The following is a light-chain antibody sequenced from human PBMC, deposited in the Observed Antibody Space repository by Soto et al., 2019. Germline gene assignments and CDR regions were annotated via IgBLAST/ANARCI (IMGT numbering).Light chain of an antibody. CDR2: AAS. V-gene: IGKV1-39*01. CDR3: QQSYSTPPDT. CDR1: QSISSY. Sequence: IQMTQSPSSLSASVGDRVTITCRASQSISSYLNWYQQKPGKAPKLLIYAASSLRSGVPSRFSGSGSGTDFTLTISSLQPGDFATYYCQQSYSTPPDTFGQGTKLEIK. J-gene: IGKJ2*01.